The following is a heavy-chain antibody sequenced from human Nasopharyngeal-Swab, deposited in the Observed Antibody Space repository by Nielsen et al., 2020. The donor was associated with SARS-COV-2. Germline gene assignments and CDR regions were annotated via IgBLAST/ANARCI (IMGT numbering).Heavy chain of an antibody. D-gene: IGHD2-21*01. Sequence: SGPTLAKPTQTLTLTCTFSGFSLSTSGMCVSWIRQPPGKALEWLARIDWDDDKNYSSSLKTRLTSSKDTSKNQVVLTMTNMDPVDTATYYCARIRADCYGGLIDYWGQGTLVTVSS. CDR3: ARIRADCYGGLIDY. CDR1: GFSLSTSGMC. CDR2: IDWDDDK. V-gene: IGHV2-70*11. J-gene: IGHJ4*02.